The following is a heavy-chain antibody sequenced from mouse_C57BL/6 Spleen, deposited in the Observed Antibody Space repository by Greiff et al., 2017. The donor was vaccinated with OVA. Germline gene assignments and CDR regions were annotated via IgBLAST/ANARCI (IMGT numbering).Heavy chain of an antibody. CDR2: IRNKANNHAT. D-gene: IGHD2-2*01. CDR3: TREMGYLFAY. CDR1: GFTFSDAW. V-gene: IGHV6-6*01. Sequence: EVKVIESGGGLVQPGGSMKLSCAASGFTFSDAWMGWVRQSPEKGLEWVAEIRNKANNHATYYAESVKGRFTISRDDSKSSVYLQMNSLRAEDTGIYYCTREMGYLFAYWGQGTLVTVSA. J-gene: IGHJ3*01.